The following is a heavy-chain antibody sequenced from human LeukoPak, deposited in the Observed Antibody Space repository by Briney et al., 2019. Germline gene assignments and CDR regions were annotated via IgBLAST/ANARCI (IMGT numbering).Heavy chain of an antibody. CDR1: GGTFSSYA. Sequence: ASVKVSCKASGGTFSSYAISWVRQAPGQGLEWMGRIIPILGIANYAQKFQGRVTITADKSTSTAYMELSSLRSEDTAVYYCAREFKASGAFDIWGQGTMVTVSS. CDR2: IIPILGIA. V-gene: IGHV1-69*04. J-gene: IGHJ3*02. CDR3: AREFKASGAFDI.